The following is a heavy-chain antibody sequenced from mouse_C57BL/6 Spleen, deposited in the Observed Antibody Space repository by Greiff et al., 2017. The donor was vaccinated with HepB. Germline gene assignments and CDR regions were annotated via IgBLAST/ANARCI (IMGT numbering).Heavy chain of an antibody. CDR2: IDPSDSYT. V-gene: IGHV1-50*01. D-gene: IGHD6-1*01. J-gene: IGHJ4*01. CDR1: GYTFTSYW. CDR3: ARYPSLYYYALDY. Sequence: QVQLQQPGAELVKPGASVKLSCKASGYTFTSYWMQWVKQKPGQGLEWIGEIDPSDSYTNYNQKFKGKATLTVDTSSSTAYMQLSSLTSEDSAVYYCARYPSLYYYALDYWGQGTSVTVSS.